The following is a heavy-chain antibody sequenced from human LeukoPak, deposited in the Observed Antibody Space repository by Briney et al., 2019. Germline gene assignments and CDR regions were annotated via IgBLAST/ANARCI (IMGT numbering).Heavy chain of an antibody. CDR1: GYTFTSYD. V-gene: IGHV1-8*01. D-gene: IGHD3-3*01. CDR3: ARDLSTYYDFWSGYYYYYYGMDV. J-gene: IGHJ6*02. Sequence: ASVKVSCKASGYTFTSYDINWVRQATGQGLEWMGWMNPNSGNTGYAQKFQGRVTMTRNTSISTAYMELSSLRSEDTAVYYCARDLSTYYDFWSGYYYYYYGMDVWGQGTTVTVSS. CDR2: MNPNSGNT.